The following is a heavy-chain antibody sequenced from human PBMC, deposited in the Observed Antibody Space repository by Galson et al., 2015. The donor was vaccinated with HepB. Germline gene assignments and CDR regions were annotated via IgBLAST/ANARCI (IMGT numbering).Heavy chain of an antibody. D-gene: IGHD4-17*01. CDR1: GYTFTSYG. V-gene: IGHV1-18*01. Sequence: SVKVSCKASGYTFTSYGISWVRQAPGQGLEWMGWISAYNGNTNYAQKLQGRVTMTTDTSTSTAYMELRSLRSDDTAVYYCARFHPGGGLRGKCYYYGMDVWGQGTTVTVSS. J-gene: IGHJ6*02. CDR2: ISAYNGNT. CDR3: ARFHPGGGLRGKCYYYGMDV.